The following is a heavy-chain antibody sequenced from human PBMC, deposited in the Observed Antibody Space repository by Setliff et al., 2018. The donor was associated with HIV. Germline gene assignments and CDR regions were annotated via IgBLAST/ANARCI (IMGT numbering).Heavy chain of an antibody. J-gene: IGHJ4*02. CDR2: IYHSGSS. CDR1: GYSISSGYY. Sequence: SETLSFTCAVSGYSISSGYYWGWIRQPPGKGLEWIGAIYHSGSSYYSPSLKSRVTLFLDTSKNQFSLTLNSLTAADTAVYYCARLAGQRTIAAADYFFDFWGQGALVTV. V-gene: IGHV4-38-2*01. D-gene: IGHD6-13*01. CDR3: ARLAGQRTIAAADYFFDF.